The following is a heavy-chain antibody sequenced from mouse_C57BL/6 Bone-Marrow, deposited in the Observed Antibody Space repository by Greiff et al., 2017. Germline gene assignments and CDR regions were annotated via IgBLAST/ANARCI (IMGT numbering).Heavy chain of an antibody. CDR3: TTYINYVWFAY. D-gene: IGHD2-5*01. CDR1: GFNIKDDY. Sequence: EVQVVESGAELVRPGASVKLSCTASGFNIKDDYMHWVKQRPEQGLEWIGWIDPENGDTEYDSKFQGKATLTADTSSNTAYLQLSSLTSVDTAVDYCTTYINYVWFAYWGQGTLVTDSA. CDR2: IDPENGDT. V-gene: IGHV14-4*01. J-gene: IGHJ3*01.